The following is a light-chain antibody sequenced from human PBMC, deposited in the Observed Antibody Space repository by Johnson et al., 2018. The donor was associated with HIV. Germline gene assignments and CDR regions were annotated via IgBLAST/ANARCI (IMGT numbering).Light chain of an antibody. CDR3: GTWDSSLSAAV. V-gene: IGLV1-51*02. CDR2: ENN. Sequence: QLVLTQPPSVSAAPGQKVTISCSGSSSNIGNNYVSWYQQLPGTAPKLLIYENNKRPSGIPDRFSGSKSGTSATLGITGLQTGDEADYYCGTWDSSLSAAVFGTETKVTVL. J-gene: IGLJ1*01. CDR1: SSNIGNNY.